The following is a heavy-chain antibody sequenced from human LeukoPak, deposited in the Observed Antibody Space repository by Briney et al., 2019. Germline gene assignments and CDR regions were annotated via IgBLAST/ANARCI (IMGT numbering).Heavy chain of an antibody. CDR1: NGSFSTCY. CDR3: ARAGDGYYYYYYMDV. J-gene: IGHJ6*03. V-gene: IGHV4-59*08. Sequence: PSETLSLTCSVSNGSFSTCYWGWSRQPPGKRLEWIGYIFSSESSNTNYNPSLNGRVTISVDTSKNQFSLTLNSVTAADTAVYYCARAGDGYYYYYYMDVWGKGTTVTVSS. CDR2: IFSSESSNT. D-gene: IGHD5-24*01.